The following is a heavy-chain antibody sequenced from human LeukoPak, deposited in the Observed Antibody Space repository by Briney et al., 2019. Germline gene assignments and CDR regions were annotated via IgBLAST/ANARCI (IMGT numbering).Heavy chain of an antibody. D-gene: IGHD4-17*01. CDR2: IYYSGST. J-gene: IGHJ5*02. CDR1: GGSISSGGYS. Sequence: SETLYLTCAVSGGSISSGGYSWSWIRQPPGKGLEWIGYIYYSGSTYYNPSLKTRVTISVDTSKNQFSLKLSSVTAADTAVYYCARADGDYVGRWFDPWGQGTLVTVSS. V-gene: IGHV4-30-4*07. CDR3: ARADGDYVGRWFDP.